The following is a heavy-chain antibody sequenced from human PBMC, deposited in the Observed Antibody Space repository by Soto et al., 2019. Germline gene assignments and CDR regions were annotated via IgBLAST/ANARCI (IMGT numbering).Heavy chain of an antibody. Sequence: ASVKVSCKASGGTFSSYAISWVRQAPGQGLEWMGGIIPTFGTANYAQKFQGRVTITADKSTSTAYMELSSLRSEDTAVYYCAGITMVRGVLRDYYYGMDVWGQGTTVTVSS. CDR2: IIPTFGTA. V-gene: IGHV1-69*06. J-gene: IGHJ6*02. D-gene: IGHD3-10*01. CDR1: GGTFSSYA. CDR3: AGITMVRGVLRDYYYGMDV.